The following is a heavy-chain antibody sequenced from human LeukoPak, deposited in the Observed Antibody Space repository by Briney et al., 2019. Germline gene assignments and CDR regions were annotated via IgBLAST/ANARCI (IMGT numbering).Heavy chain of an antibody. Sequence: SETPSLTCSVSGASINSYWWSWIRQPSGRGLEWIAYIHHSGGINYNPSLKSRVTISLDTSKNQVSLMLTSVTAADTAVYFCATHVLFDPDNHSYWFDPWGQGTLVTVSS. CDR2: IHHSGGI. CDR3: ATHVLFDPDNHSYWFDP. V-gene: IGHV4-59*08. J-gene: IGHJ5*02. D-gene: IGHD1-14*01. CDR1: GASINSYW.